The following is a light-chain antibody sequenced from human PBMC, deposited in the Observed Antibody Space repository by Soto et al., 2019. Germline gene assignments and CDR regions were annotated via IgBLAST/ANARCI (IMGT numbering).Light chain of an antibody. J-gene: IGLJ3*02. CDR1: SSDVGGYNY. CDR3: SSYAASNNFYFV. Sequence: QSVLTQPPSASGSPGQSVTISCTGTSSDVGGYNYVSWYQQYPGRAPKLMIYEVTKRPSGVPDRFSGSKSGNTASLTVSGLPAEYEADYYCSSYAASNNFYFVFGGGTKLTVL. CDR2: EVT. V-gene: IGLV2-8*01.